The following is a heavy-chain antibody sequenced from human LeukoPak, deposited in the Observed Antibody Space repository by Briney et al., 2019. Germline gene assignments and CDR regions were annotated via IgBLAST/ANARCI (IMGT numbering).Heavy chain of an antibody. J-gene: IGHJ4*02. CDR1: GGSISSYY. D-gene: IGHD1-14*01. CDR3: ARVVFGGIPYFDY. Sequence: SETLSLTCTVSGGSISSYYWSWIRQPPGKGLEWIGYIYYSGSTNYNPSLKSRVTISVDTSKNQFSLKLSSVTAADTAVYYCARVVFGGIPYFDYWGQGTLVTLSS. CDR2: IYYSGST. V-gene: IGHV4-59*01.